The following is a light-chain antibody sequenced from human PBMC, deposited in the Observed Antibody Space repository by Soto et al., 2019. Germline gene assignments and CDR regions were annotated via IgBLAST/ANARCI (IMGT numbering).Light chain of an antibody. J-gene: IGKJ4*01. Sequence: EFVLTQSPGPLSLSPGERATLSCRASQSVSSSYLAWYQQKPGQAPRLLIYGASSRATGIPPRFSGSGSGTDFTLTVNSLQSEDIAVYYCQQYHNWPVTFGGGTKVDIK. CDR1: QSVSSSY. CDR3: QQYHNWPVT. V-gene: IGKV3-20*01. CDR2: GAS.